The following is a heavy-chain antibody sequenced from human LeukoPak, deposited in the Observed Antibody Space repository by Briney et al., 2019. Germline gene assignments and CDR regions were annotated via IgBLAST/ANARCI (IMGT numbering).Heavy chain of an antibody. V-gene: IGHV4-59*08. Sequence: SEPLSLTCTVSGGSISSYYWSWIRQPTGKGLEWIGYIYYSGSTNYNPSLKSRVTISVDTSKNQFSLKLSSVTAADTAVYYCARYQPHGISLDYWGQGTLVTVSS. D-gene: IGHD2-21*01. CDR3: ARYQPHGISLDY. CDR1: GGSISSYY. CDR2: IYYSGST. J-gene: IGHJ4*02.